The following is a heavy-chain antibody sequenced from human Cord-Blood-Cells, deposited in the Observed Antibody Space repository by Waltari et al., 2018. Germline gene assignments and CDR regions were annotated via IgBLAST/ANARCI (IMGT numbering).Heavy chain of an antibody. CDR2: IIPIFGTE. V-gene: IGHV1-69*01. CDR1: GGTFSSYA. CDR3: ARSSVRASIAARPDAFDI. Sequence: QVQLVQSGAEVKKPGSSVKVSCKASGGTFSSYAISWVRQAPGQGIEWMGGIIPIFGTENYAQKFQDRVTIIADESTSTAYMELSSLRSEDTAVYYCARSSVRASIAARPDAFDIWGQGTMVTVSS. J-gene: IGHJ3*02. D-gene: IGHD6-6*01.